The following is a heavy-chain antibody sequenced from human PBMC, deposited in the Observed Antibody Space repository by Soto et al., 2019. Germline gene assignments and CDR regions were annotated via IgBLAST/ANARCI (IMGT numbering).Heavy chain of an antibody. CDR1: GGSISSYY. D-gene: IGHD2-2*01. V-gene: IGHV4-59*01. CDR2: IYYSGST. Sequence: SETLSLTCTVSGGSISSYYWSWIRQPPGKGLEWIGYIYYSGSTNYNPSLKSRVTISVDTSKNQFSLKLSSVTAADTAVYYCARVSVSVVVPAAQYFGFDPWGQGTLVTVSS. J-gene: IGHJ5*02. CDR3: ARVSVSVVVPAAQYFGFDP.